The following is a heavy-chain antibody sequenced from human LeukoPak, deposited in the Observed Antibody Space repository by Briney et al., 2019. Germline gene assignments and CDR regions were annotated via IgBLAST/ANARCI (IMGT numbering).Heavy chain of an antibody. CDR2: IIYGGST. V-gene: IGHV4-59*02. CDR3: ARGRIAADTETFDY. D-gene: IGHD6-6*01. CDR1: GGSVINYY. J-gene: IGHJ4*02. Sequence: SETLSLTCTVSGGSVINYYWSWIRQPPGKTLEWIGYIIYGGSTNYNPSFKSRVTMSVDTSKNQFSLKLSSVTAADTAVYYCARGRIAADTETFDYWGQGTLVTVSS.